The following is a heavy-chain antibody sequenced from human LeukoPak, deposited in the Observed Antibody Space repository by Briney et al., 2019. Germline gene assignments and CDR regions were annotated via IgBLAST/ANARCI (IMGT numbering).Heavy chain of an antibody. J-gene: IGHJ4*02. Sequence: GGSLRLSCAASGFTFSSYGMHWVRQAPGKGLEWVSAISGSGGSTYYADSVKGRFTISRDNSKNTLYLQMNSLRAEDTAVYYCAKVHYYYDSSGYFNWGQGTLVTVSS. CDR3: AKVHYYYDSSGYFN. CDR1: GFTFSSYG. V-gene: IGHV3-23*01. CDR2: ISGSGGST. D-gene: IGHD3-22*01.